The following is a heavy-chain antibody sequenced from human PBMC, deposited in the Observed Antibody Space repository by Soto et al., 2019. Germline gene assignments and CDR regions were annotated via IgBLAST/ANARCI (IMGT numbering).Heavy chain of an antibody. V-gene: IGHV4-31*02. CDR1: GDSITSGGYY. J-gene: IGHJ6*02. Sequence: SETLSLTXTVSGDSITSGGYYWSWLRQQPGKGLEWIGYIYHSGGASYNPSLRGRAVISIDTSKNQFFLRMNAVTAADTATYYCARDYYGAGSQYYYYGMEVWGQGTTVTVSS. CDR3: ARDYYGAGSQYYYYGMEV. CDR2: IYHSGGA. D-gene: IGHD3-10*01.